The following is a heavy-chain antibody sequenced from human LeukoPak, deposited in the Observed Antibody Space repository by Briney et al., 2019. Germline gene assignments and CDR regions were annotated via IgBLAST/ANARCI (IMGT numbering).Heavy chain of an antibody. CDR3: TRQGPRDGYNYDY. Sequence: GGSLRLSCAASGFTFSGSAMHWVRQASGKGLEWVGRIRSKANSYATAYAASVKGRFTISRDDSKNTAYLQMNSLKTEDTAVYYCTRQGPRDGYNYDYWGQGTLVTVSS. V-gene: IGHV3-73*01. D-gene: IGHD5-24*01. CDR1: GFTFSGSA. J-gene: IGHJ4*02. CDR2: IRSKANSYAT.